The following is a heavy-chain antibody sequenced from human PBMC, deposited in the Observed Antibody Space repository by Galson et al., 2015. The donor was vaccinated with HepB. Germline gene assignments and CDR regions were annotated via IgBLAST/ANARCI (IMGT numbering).Heavy chain of an antibody. J-gene: IGHJ4*02. CDR2: INPNSGGT. CDR3: ATGLDYYDSSGYALRGFDY. D-gene: IGHD3-22*01. CDR1: GYTFTDYY. V-gene: IGHV1-2*02. Sequence: SVKVSCKASGYTFTDYYMHWVRQAPGQGLEWMGWINPNSGGTNFAQNFQGRVTMTRDTSISTAYMELSRLKSDDTAVYYCATGLDYYDSSGYALRGFDYWGQGTLVTVSS.